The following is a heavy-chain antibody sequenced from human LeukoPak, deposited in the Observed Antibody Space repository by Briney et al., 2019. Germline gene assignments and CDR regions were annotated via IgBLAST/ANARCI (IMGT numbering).Heavy chain of an antibody. Sequence: ASVKVSCKASGYTFTSYYMHWVRQAPGQGLEWMGIINPSGGSTGYAQKFQGRVTMTRDMSTSTVYMELSSLRSEDTAVYYCARASRVTPFDPWGQGTLVTVSS. CDR3: ARASRVTPFDP. CDR1: GYTFTSYY. D-gene: IGHD4-23*01. J-gene: IGHJ5*02. CDR2: INPSGGST. V-gene: IGHV1-46*01.